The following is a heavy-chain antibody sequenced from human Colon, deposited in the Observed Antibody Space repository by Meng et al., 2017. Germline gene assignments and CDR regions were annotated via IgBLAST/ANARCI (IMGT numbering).Heavy chain of an antibody. Sequence: QVKLVQLGAEVKKPGAYVKVPCKASGYTFTSYDFHWVRQATGQGLEWMGWMNSNDGNTGYAQKFQGRVTMTRNISISTAYMELSSLRSEDTAMYYCARITIFGVGPLDPWGQGTLVTVSS. D-gene: IGHD3-3*01. CDR1: GYTFTSYD. CDR3: ARITIFGVGPLDP. J-gene: IGHJ5*02. V-gene: IGHV1-8*01. CDR2: MNSNDGNT.